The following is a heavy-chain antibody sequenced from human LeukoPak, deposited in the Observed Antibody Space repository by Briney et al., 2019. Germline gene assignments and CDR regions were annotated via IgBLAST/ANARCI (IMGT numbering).Heavy chain of an antibody. CDR3: ARDLPTGTYRAYFDN. CDR2: ISSSGSTI. Sequence: GGSLRLSCAASGFTFSSYEMNWVRQAPGKGLEWVSYISSSGSTIYYADSVKGRFTISRDNAENSLYLQMNSLRAEDTAVYYCARDLPTGTYRAYFDNWGQGTLVTVSS. D-gene: IGHD1-26*01. V-gene: IGHV3-48*03. CDR1: GFTFSSYE. J-gene: IGHJ4*02.